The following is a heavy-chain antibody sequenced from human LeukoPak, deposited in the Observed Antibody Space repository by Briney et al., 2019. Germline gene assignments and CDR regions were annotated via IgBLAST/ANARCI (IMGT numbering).Heavy chain of an antibody. V-gene: IGHV3-66*01. J-gene: IGHJ4*02. D-gene: IGHD3-16*02. CDR3: AREDYVWGSYRSSGSD. CDR1: GFTVSSNY. Sequence: GGSLRLSCAASGFTVSSNYMSWVRQAPVKGLEWVSVIYSGGSTYYADSVKGRFTISRDNSKNTLYLQMNSLRAEDTAVYYCAREDYVWGSYRSSGSDWGQGTLVTVSS. CDR2: IYSGGST.